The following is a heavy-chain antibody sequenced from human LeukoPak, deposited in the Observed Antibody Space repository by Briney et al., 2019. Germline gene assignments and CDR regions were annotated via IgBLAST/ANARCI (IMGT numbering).Heavy chain of an antibody. J-gene: IGHJ4*02. CDR3: ARQYGSSGSPLDY. V-gene: IGHV4-59*01. Sequence: PSETLSLTCTVSGGSISSYYWSWIRQPPGKGLEWIGYIYYSGSTNYNPSLKSRVTISVDTSKKEFSLKLNSVTAADTAVYYCARQYGSSGSPLDYWGQGTLVTVSS. CDR1: GGSISSYY. D-gene: IGHD3-22*01. CDR2: IYYSGST.